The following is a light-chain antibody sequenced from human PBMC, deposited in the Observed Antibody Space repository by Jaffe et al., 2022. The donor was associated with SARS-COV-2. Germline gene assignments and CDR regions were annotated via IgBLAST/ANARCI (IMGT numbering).Light chain of an antibody. CDR1: SSDVGGYNY. Sequence: QSALTQPASVSGSPGQSITISCTGTSSDVGGYNYISWYQQHPGKAPKLMIYDVSNRPSGASNRFSGSKSGNTASLTISGLQAEDEADYYCSSYTSSGTRVFGTGTKVTVL. CDR2: DVS. J-gene: IGLJ1*01. CDR3: SSYTSSGTRV. V-gene: IGLV2-14*03.